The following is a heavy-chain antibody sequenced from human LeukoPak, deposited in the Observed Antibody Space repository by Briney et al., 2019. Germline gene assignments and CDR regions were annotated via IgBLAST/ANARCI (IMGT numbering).Heavy chain of an antibody. V-gene: IGHV1-3*01. J-gene: IGHJ4*02. CDR2: ISAGNGNT. CDR3: ARDSGSGNNDY. D-gene: IGHD1-26*01. Sequence: ASVTVSCTASGYTFTSYAIHWVRQAPGQRLEWMGWISAGNGNTKYSQNFQGRVTFISNTSGTTAFMELSSLRSEDAAVYYCARDSGSGNNDYWGQGTLVTVSS. CDR1: GYTFTSYA.